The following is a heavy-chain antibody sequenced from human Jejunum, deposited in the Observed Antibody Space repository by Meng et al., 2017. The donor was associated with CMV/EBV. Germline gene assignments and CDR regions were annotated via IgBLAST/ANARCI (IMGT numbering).Heavy chain of an antibody. Sequence: FPFTPYSMHWVRQAPGKGLEWVAVISYDGIIDYYTDSVQGRFTISRDNSKNTLYLQMNSLRADDTAIYYCARGRVSYTTWSPQAYWGQGTLVTVSS. V-gene: IGHV3-30*03. CDR2: ISYDGIID. J-gene: IGHJ4*02. CDR1: FPFTPYS. CDR3: ARGRVSYTTWSPQAY. D-gene: IGHD6-6*01.